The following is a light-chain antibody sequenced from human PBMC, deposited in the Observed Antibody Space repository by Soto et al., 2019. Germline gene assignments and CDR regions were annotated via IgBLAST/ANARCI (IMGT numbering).Light chain of an antibody. CDR2: DVS. Sequence: DIQMTQSPSTLSASLGDRVTITCRASQSISRWLAWYQQKPGKAPKLLISDVSTLERGVPSRFSGSGSGTEFTLTISSLETDDVAYYYCQQYSSYASFGQGTKVDIK. J-gene: IGKJ1*01. V-gene: IGKV1-5*01. CDR1: QSISRW. CDR3: QQYSSYAS.